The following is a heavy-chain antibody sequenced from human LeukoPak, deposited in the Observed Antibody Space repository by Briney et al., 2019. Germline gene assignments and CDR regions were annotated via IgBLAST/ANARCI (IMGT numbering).Heavy chain of an antibody. CDR1: GDTCSSYA. Sequence: SVKVSFKASGDTCSSYAISWARQAPGQPLEWIRRIIPVLAKTEYTQKFRGRVTITADKSTSTAFMELSRLTSENTAVYYCARWAASCSSANCPYYLDYWGQGALVTVSS. J-gene: IGHJ4*02. D-gene: IGHD2-2*01. V-gene: IGHV1-69*04. CDR3: ARWAASCSSANCPYYLDY. CDR2: IIPVLAKT.